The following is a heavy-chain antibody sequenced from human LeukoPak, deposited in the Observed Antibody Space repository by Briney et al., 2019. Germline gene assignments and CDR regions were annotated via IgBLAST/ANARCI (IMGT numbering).Heavy chain of an antibody. Sequence: ASVKVSCKASGYSFTNYWIGWVRQKPGKHLEWVGIIHPGDSETRYSPSFQGQVTISVDKTISTAYLHWSSLKASDIAMYYCARHLGAVRGEIDSWGQGTLVTVSS. V-gene: IGHV5-51*01. CDR1: GYSFTNYW. D-gene: IGHD3-10*01. CDR2: IHPGDSET. J-gene: IGHJ4*02. CDR3: ARHLGAVRGEIDS.